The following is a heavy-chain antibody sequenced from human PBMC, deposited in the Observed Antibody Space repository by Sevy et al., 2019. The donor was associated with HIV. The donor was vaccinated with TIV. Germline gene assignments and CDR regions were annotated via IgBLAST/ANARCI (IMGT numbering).Heavy chain of an antibody. CDR2: ISGSGGST. J-gene: IGHJ3*02. V-gene: IGHV3-23*01. Sequence: GGSLRLCCAASGFTFSSYAMSWVRQAPGKGLEWVSAISGSGGSTYYADSVKGRFTISRDNFKNTLNLQMNSLRAEDTAVYYCAKDSIVVRRGAFDIWGQGTMVTVSS. CDR1: GFTFSSYA. CDR3: AKDSIVVRRGAFDI. D-gene: IGHD3-22*01.